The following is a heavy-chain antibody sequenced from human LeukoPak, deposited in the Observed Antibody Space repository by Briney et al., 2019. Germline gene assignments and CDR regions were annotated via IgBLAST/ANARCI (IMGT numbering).Heavy chain of an antibody. CDR3: ARCMTSCYYEH. CDR1: GFTFSNYA. D-gene: IGHD3-22*01. V-gene: IGHV3-23*01. Sequence: GGPLRLSCAASGFTFSNYAMSWVRQAPGKGLEWVSAISGSGDNTNYADSVKGRFTISRDNANSLLYLQMNKLTDEDTAVYYCARCMTSCYYEHWGQGTLVTVSS. CDR2: ISGSGDNT. J-gene: IGHJ4*02.